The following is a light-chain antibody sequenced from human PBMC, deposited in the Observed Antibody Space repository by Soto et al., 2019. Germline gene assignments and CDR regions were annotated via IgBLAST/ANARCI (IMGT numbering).Light chain of an antibody. J-gene: IGKJ1*01. Sequence: EIVLTQSPGTLSLSPGERATLSCRASQSVSSNYLAWYQQKPGQTPRLLSYSASSRATGIPDRFSGSGSGTDFTLTISRLEPEDFAVYYCQQYGSSPWTFGQGTHVEIK. CDR2: SAS. CDR1: QSVSSNY. V-gene: IGKV3-20*01. CDR3: QQYGSSPWT.